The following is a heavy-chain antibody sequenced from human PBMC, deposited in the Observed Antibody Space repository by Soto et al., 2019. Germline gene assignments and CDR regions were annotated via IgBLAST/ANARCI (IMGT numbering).Heavy chain of an antibody. D-gene: IGHD3-10*01. CDR2: ISHSGST. CDR3: AREVLLWLGELFRIGAVYFDC. J-gene: IGHJ4*02. V-gene: IGHV4-34*01. CDR1: VGSFSGYY. Sequence: SETLSLTCAVYVGSFSGYYWSWIRQPPGKGLEWIGEISHSGSTNYNPSLKSRVTISVDTSKNQFSLKLSSVTAADTAVYYCAREVLLWLGELFRIGAVYFDCWGQGTLVTVSS.